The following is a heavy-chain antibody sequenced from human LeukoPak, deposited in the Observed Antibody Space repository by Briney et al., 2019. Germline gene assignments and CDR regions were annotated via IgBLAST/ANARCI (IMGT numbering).Heavy chain of an antibody. CDR1: GFTFNTYW. CDR3: AREKGSSNYDS. CDR2: INGDGSST. V-gene: IGHV3-74*03. D-gene: IGHD4-11*01. J-gene: IGHJ5*01. Sequence: TGGPLRLSCAASGFTFNTYWVHWLRQARGKGQVWVSRINGDGSSTAYADYEKDRFTISRDNAKNTVYLQMNSLRAEDTAVYYCAREKGSSNYDSWRQGTVVSVSS.